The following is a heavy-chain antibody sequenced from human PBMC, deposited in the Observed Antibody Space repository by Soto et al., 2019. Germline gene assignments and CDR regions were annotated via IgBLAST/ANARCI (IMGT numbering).Heavy chain of an antibody. D-gene: IGHD2-8*02. CDR3: GREPNVWSGIDY. CDR2: INIGGSAT. J-gene: IGHJ4*02. V-gene: IGHV3-74*01. CDR1: GFTFSNYW. Sequence: EVQLVESGGGLVQPGGSLRLSCAASGFTFSNYWMHWVRLPPGKGLLWVSRINIGGSATNYAGSVEGRFTVSRDDAKNTLYRKKNSLREDDPAVYYCGREPNVWSGIDYGGQGAPVPVPS.